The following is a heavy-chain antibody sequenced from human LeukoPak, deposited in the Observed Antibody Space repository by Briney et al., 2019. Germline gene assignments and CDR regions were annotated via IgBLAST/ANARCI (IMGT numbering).Heavy chain of an antibody. CDR3: ASKWELHAFDI. CDR1: GFTFDDYA. J-gene: IGHJ3*02. V-gene: IGHV3-30*03. Sequence: GGSLRLSCAASGFTFDDYAMHWVRQAPGKGLEWVAVISYDGSNKYYADSVKGRFTISRDNSKNTLYLQMNSLRAEDTAVYYCASKWELHAFDIWGQGTMVTVSS. D-gene: IGHD1-26*01. CDR2: ISYDGSNK.